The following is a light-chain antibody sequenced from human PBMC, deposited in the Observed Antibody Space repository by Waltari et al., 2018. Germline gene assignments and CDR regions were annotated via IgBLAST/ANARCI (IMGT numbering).Light chain of an antibody. Sequence: DIVMTQSPLSLPVSPGEPVSISCRSSQSLLHGDGRNFLDWYLQKPGQSPQLLIYMGSNRASGVPDRFSGSGSGTYFTLKISRVEAEDVGVYYCMQARQPPYTFGGGTKVEIK. J-gene: IGKJ4*01. CDR2: MGS. CDR1: QSLLHGDGRNF. CDR3: MQARQPPYT. V-gene: IGKV2-28*01.